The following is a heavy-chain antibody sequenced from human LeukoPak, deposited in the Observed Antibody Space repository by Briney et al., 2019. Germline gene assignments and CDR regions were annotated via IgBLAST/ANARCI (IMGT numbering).Heavy chain of an antibody. CDR1: GFTSTSYG. Sequence: ASVKVSCKASGFTSTSYGISWVRQAPGQGLEWMGWSSAHNGDTNYAQNIQGRVTMTTDTSTTTAYMELRSLRSDDTAVYYCAREAYCSGGSCYPGALDTWGQGTMVTVSS. CDR3: AREAYCSGGSCYPGALDT. V-gene: IGHV1-18*01. D-gene: IGHD2-15*01. CDR2: SSAHNGDT. J-gene: IGHJ3*02.